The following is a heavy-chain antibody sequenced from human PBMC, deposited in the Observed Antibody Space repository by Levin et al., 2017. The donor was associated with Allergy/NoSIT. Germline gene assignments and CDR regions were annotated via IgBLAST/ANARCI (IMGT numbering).Heavy chain of an antibody. Sequence: AALVKVSCKASGYTFTSYYMHWVRQAPGQGLEWMGIINPSGGSTSYAQKFQGRVTMTRDTSTSTVYMELSSLRSEDTAVYYCARSWAVAGRSVYYYYYGMDVWGQGTTVTVSS. D-gene: IGHD6-19*01. J-gene: IGHJ6*02. CDR2: INPSGGST. V-gene: IGHV1-46*01. CDR1: GYTFTSYY. CDR3: ARSWAVAGRSVYYYYYGMDV.